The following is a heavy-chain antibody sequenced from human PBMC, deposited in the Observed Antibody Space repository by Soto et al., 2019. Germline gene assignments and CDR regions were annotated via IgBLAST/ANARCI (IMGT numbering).Heavy chain of an antibody. CDR2: VTASGGGT. J-gene: IGHJ1*01. D-gene: IGHD1-26*01. Sequence: GGSLRLSCAASGFIFNNYAMTWVRQAPGKGLEWVSTVTASGGGTFYANSVKGRFTISRDNAKNSLFLQMNSLRAEDTAIYYCGRELIVGPAEYFQHWGQGTLVTVSS. V-gene: IGHV3-23*01. CDR1: GFIFNNYA. CDR3: GRELIVGPAEYFQH.